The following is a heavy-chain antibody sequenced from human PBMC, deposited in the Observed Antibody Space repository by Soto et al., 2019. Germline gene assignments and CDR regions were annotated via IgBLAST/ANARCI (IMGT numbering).Heavy chain of an antibody. CDR1: GYTFTSYV. J-gene: IGHJ4*02. CDR2: ISAYNGNT. CDR3: AAEVDSSGYTIDY. V-gene: IGHV1-18*01. Sequence: QVQLVQSGAEVKKPGASVKVSCKASGYTFTSYVISCVRQGPGKGLEWMGWISAYNGNTNYAQKLQGRVTMTTDNSTGTAYLVLRTLRSTDTSVYYCAAEVDSSGYTIDYWGQGTLGTVSS. D-gene: IGHD3-22*01.